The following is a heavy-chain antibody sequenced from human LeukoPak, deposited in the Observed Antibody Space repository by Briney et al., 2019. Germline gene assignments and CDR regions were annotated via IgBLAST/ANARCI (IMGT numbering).Heavy chain of an antibody. Sequence: ASVKISCKASGYTFRGNYIHWLRQAPGRGLEWMGWIDANNGDTKSAQKFQGRVTMSRDTSISTAYMDLSSLSPDDAAVYYCARDPSSVTLYFFDYWGQGTLVTVSS. J-gene: IGHJ4*02. D-gene: IGHD4-11*01. CDR3: ARDPSSVTLYFFDY. V-gene: IGHV1-2*02. CDR2: IDANNGDT. CDR1: GYTFRGNY.